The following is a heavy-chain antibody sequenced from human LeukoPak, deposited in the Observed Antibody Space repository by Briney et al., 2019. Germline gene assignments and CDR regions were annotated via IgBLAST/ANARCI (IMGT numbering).Heavy chain of an antibody. V-gene: IGHV3-7*03. D-gene: IGHD2-8*02. CDR1: GFIFTTYW. CDR3: VTYSTGLYKGLEF. Sequence: GGSLTLSCAASGFIFTTYWMSWIRQAPGKGLEWVANINQDGTDKYYVDSVKGRFTFSRDNAQNSLYLQMSSLRVEDTAVYYCVTYSTGLYKGLEFWGQGTQVTVSS. J-gene: IGHJ4*02. CDR2: INQDGTDK.